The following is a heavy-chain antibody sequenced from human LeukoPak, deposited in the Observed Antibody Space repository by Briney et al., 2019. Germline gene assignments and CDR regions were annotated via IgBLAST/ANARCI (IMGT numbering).Heavy chain of an antibody. D-gene: IGHD2-2*01. V-gene: IGHV1-2*02. CDR3: ARGEYQNYYYYMDV. CDR2: INLNSGGT. CDR1: GYIFTDYS. J-gene: IGHJ6*03. Sequence: GASVKVSCKASGYIFTDYSVHWVRQAPGQGLEWMGWINLNSGGTNQAQKFQDRVTMTRDTSISTAYMELSRLRSDDTAVHYCARGEYQNYYYYMDVWGKGTSVTVSS.